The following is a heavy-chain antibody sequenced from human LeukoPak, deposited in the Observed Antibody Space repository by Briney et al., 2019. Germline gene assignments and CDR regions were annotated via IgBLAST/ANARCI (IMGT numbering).Heavy chain of an antibody. J-gene: IGHJ4*02. Sequence: GGSLRLSCAASGFTFSSYSMNWVRQAPGKGLEWVSYINSSSSTIYYADSVKGRFTISRDNAKNSLYLQMNSLRAEDTAVYYCARDPRYQGYWGQGTLVTVSS. CDR3: ARDPRYQGY. CDR2: INSSSSTI. D-gene: IGHD1-14*01. CDR1: GFTFSSYS. V-gene: IGHV3-48*04.